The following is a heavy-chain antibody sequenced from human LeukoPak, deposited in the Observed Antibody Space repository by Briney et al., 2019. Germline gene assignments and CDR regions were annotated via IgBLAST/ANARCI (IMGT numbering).Heavy chain of an antibody. D-gene: IGHD6-19*01. Sequence: GRSLRLSCAASGFTFGSYWMQWVRQTPEKGLVWVAHINNDGSNTIYADSVKGRFTISRDNSKNTLYLQMNSLRAEDTAVYYCARGAGSSGWYLQYYFDYWGQGTLVTVSS. V-gene: IGHV3-74*01. J-gene: IGHJ4*02. CDR2: INNDGSNT. CDR3: ARGAGSSGWYLQYYFDY. CDR1: GFTFGSYW.